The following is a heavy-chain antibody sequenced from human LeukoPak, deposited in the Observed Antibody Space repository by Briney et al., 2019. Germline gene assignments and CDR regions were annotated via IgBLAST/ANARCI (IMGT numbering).Heavy chain of an antibody. CDR1: GFTFRSYS. CDR2: ISTSSTYL. Sequence: PGGSLRLSCAASGFTFRSYSMNWVRQAPGKGLEGVSFISTSSTYLYYADSVKGRFTISRDNAKNSLYLQMNSLRAEDTAVYYCATDIVVAPGPTSYSYYYMDVWGKGTMVSVSS. V-gene: IGHV3-21*01. CDR3: ATDIVVAPGPTSYSYYYMDV. D-gene: IGHD2-2*01. J-gene: IGHJ6*03.